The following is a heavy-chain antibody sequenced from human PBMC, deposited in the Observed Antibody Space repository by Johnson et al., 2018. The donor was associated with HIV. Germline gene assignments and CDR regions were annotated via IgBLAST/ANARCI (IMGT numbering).Heavy chain of an antibody. V-gene: IGHV3-30*03. Sequence: QVYLVASAGGLAQPGGSLRLSLSASGFTFSSYGMHWVRQAPGKGLEWVAVISYDGSNKYHADSVKGRFTIHRDNSKNTLYLQMGSLRAEDMAVYYCARDPLENDYIWGQGAFDIWGQGTMVTVSS. CDR1: GFTFSSYG. CDR3: ARDPLENDYIWGQGAFDI. D-gene: IGHD3-16*01. CDR2: ISYDGSNK. J-gene: IGHJ3*02.